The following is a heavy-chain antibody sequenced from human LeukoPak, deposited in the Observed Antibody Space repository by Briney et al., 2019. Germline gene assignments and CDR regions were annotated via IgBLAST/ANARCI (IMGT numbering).Heavy chain of an antibody. CDR1: GGSFGTYY. J-gene: IGHJ3*02. D-gene: IGHD3-10*01. CDR3: ARDPSWDYGSGSYSDAFDI. CDR2: IYNSGST. Sequence: MASETLSLTCTVSGGSFGTYYWSWIRQPPGKGLEGIGRIYNSGSTNYNPSLKSRVTMSVDTSKNQFSLKLSSVTAADTAVYYCARDPSWDYGSGSYSDAFDIWGQGTMVTVSS. V-gene: IGHV4-4*07.